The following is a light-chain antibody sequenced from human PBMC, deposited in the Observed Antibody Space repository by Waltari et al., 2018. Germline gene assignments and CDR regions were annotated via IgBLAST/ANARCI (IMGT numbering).Light chain of an antibody. CDR3: QQYGSSPWT. CDR2: GVS. CDR1: QSFSSTY. Sequence: EFVLTQSPGIVSLSPGERATLSCRASQSFSSTYLAWYQQKPGQAPRLLIYGVSTRAIGITDRFSGSGSGTDFTLTISRLEPEDFAVYYCQQYGSSPWTFGQGTKVEIK. V-gene: IGKV3-20*01. J-gene: IGKJ1*01.